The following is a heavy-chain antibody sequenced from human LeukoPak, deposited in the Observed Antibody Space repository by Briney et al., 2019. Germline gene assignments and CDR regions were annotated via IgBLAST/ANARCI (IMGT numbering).Heavy chain of an antibody. V-gene: IGHV3-21*01. J-gene: IGHJ4*02. CDR2: ISSSSSYI. D-gene: IGHD3-22*01. CDR3: AREGWDSGYPFDY. Sequence: GGSLRLSCAASGFTFSSYSMNWVRQAPGKGLEWVSSISSSSSYIYYAASVKGRLTISRENAKNSLYLQMNSLRAEDTAVYYCAREGWDSGYPFDYWGQGTLVTASS. CDR1: GFTFSSYS.